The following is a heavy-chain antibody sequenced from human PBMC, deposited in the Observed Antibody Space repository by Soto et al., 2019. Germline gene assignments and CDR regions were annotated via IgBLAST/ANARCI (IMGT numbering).Heavy chain of an antibody. J-gene: IGHJ4*02. CDR2: IKQDGSEK. CDR1: AFTFSTYW. D-gene: IGHD2-2*01. V-gene: IGHV3-7*01. CDR3: VRGCGRSSCPYYFDY. Sequence: VQLVESGGGLVQPGGSLGLSCAASAFTFSTYWMSWLRQAPGKGLEWVATIKQDGSEKYHVDSVKGRFTISRDNAKESLYLEMNSLRAEDTAVYFCVRGCGRSSCPYYFDYWGQGSLVTVSS.